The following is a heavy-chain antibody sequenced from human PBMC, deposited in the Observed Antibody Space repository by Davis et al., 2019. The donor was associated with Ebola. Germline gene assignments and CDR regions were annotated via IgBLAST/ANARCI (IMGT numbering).Heavy chain of an antibody. CDR3: AITYGDPYYYYYYGMDV. D-gene: IGHD4-17*01. Sequence: ASVKVSCKASGYTFTSYDINWVRQATGQGLEWMGWMNPNSGNTGYAQKFQGRVTMTRNTSISTAYMELSSLRSEDTAVYYCAITYGDPYYYYYYGMDVWGQGTTVTVSS. CDR2: MNPNSGNT. V-gene: IGHV1-8*01. J-gene: IGHJ6*02. CDR1: GYTFTSYD.